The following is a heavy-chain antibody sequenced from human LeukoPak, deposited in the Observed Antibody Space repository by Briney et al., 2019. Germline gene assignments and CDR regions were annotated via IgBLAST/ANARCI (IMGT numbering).Heavy chain of an antibody. CDR3: ASIAVAGKPLFGY. J-gene: IGHJ4*02. CDR2: IIPILGIA. D-gene: IGHD6-19*01. CDR1: GGTFSSYT. V-gene: IGHV1-69*02. Sequence: SVKVSCKASGGTFSSYTISWVRQAPGQGLEWMGRIIPILGIANYAQKFQGRVTVTADKSTSTAYMELSSLRSEDTAVYYCASIAVAGKPLFGYWGQGTLVTVSS.